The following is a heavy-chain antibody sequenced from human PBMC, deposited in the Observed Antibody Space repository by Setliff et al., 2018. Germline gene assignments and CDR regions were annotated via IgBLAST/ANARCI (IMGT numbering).Heavy chain of an antibody. V-gene: IGHV4-39*02. CDR1: GGSISSSSYY. CDR2: IYYSGST. CDR3: ARDSSSWYDFDY. D-gene: IGHD6-13*01. Sequence: SETLSLTCTVSGGSISSSSYYWGWIRQPPGKGLAWIGSIYYSGSTYYNPSLKSRVTISVDTSKNQFSLKLSSVTAADTAVYYCARDSSSWYDFDYWGQGTLVTVSS. J-gene: IGHJ4*02.